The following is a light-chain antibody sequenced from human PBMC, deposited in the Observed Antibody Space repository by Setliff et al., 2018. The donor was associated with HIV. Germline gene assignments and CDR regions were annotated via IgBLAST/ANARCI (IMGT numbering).Light chain of an antibody. CDR2: DVT. J-gene: IGLJ2*01. CDR1: SSDVGLYNY. Sequence: QSALAQPASVSGSPGQSITISCTGTSSDVGLYNYVSWYQQHPGKVPKVMIYDVTNRPSGVSNRFSGSKSGNMASLTISGLQAEDEADYYCTSYTTSRTVVFGGGTKVTVL. V-gene: IGLV2-14*01. CDR3: TSYTTSRTVV.